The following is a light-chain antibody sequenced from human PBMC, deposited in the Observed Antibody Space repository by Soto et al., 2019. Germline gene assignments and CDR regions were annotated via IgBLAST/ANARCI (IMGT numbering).Light chain of an antibody. Sequence: QAVVTQEPSLTVSPGETVTLTCDSSTGAVTSGHYPYWFQQKPGQAPRTLIYDTNNKHSWTPARFSGSLLGGKAALTLWEAQPEDEGTYYCLLSYSNTPRGNWVFGGGTKLTVL. CDR2: DTN. V-gene: IGLV7-46*01. J-gene: IGLJ3*02. CDR3: LLSYSNTPRGNWV. CDR1: TGAVTSGHY.